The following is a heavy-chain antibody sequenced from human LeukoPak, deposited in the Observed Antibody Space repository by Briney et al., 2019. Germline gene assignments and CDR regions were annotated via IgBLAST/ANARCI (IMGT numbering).Heavy chain of an antibody. V-gene: IGHV4-34*01. D-gene: IGHD3-10*01. J-gene: IGHJ6*02. CDR3: ARLRGYYGSGSYLSYYYYGMDV. CDR1: GGSFSGYY. CDR2: INHSGST. Sequence: PSETLSLTCAVYGGSFSGYYWSWIRQPPGKGLEWIGEINHSGSTSYNPSLKSRVTISVDTSKNQFSLKLSSVTAADTAVYYCARLRGYYGSGSYLSYYYYGMDVWGQGTTVTVSS.